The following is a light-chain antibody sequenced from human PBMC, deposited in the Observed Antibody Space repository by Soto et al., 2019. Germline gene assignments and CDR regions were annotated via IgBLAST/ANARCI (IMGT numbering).Light chain of an antibody. CDR1: QSVTNSY. Sequence: TQSPSSLSAFVGARVTLSCRASQSVTNSYLAWYQQKPGQAPRLLSEGALSRDTGIPDRVSGSGSGTAVTLTISRLEPEDVAVYYCQQYGSSPWTFGQGTKADIK. J-gene: IGKJ1*01. V-gene: IGKV3-20*01. CDR2: GAL. CDR3: QQYGSSPWT.